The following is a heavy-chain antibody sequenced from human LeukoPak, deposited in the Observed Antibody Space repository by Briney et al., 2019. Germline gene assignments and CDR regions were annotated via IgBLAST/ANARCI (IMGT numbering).Heavy chain of an antibody. CDR3: ARRPYYYGSGSYFEP. J-gene: IGHJ5*02. CDR2: IYYSGST. D-gene: IGHD3-10*01. V-gene: IGHV4-59*08. CDR1: GGSISSYY. Sequence: PSETLSLTCTLSGGSISSYYWSWIRQPPGKGLEWIGYIYYSGSTNYNPSLKSRVTISVDTSKNQFSLKLSSVTAADTAVYYCARRPYYYGSGSYFEPWGQGTLVTVSS.